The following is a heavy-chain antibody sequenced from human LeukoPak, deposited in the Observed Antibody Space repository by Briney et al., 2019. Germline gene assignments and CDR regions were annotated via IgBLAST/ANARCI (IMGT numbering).Heavy chain of an antibody. V-gene: IGHV1-18*01. D-gene: IGHD2-2*01. CDR2: ISAYNGNT. Sequence: ASVKVTFTSSGSTFTSYGISWVRQAPGQGLEWMGWISAYNGNTNYAQKLQGRVTMTTDTSTSTAYMELRSLRSDDTAVYYCAREVVPAAMGYYYYGIDVRGQGTTVTVSS. CDR1: GSTFTSYG. J-gene: IGHJ6*02. CDR3: AREVVPAAMGYYYYGIDV.